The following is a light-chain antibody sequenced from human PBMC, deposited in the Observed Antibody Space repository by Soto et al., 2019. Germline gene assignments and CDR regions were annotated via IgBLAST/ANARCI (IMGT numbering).Light chain of an antibody. Sequence: QSALTQPASVSGSPGQSVTISCTGTSRDVGGYNYVSWYQQHPGTAPKLIIYEVKNRPSGVSNRFSGSKSGNTASLTISGLQAEDEADYYCTSYTTSSIVAFGGGTKLTVL. CDR3: TSYTTSSIVA. CDR2: EVK. J-gene: IGLJ2*01. CDR1: SRDVGGYNY. V-gene: IGLV2-14*01.